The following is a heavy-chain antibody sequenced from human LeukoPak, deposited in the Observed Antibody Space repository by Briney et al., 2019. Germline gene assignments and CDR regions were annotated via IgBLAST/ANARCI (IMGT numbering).Heavy chain of an antibody. CDR1: GYTFTGYY. D-gene: IGHD3-10*01. V-gene: IGHV1-2*06. CDR3: ARETGSSGNYFDY. J-gene: IGHJ4*02. Sequence: ASVKVSCKASGYTFTGYYMHWVRQAPGQGLEWMGRINSNSGGTNYAQKFQGRVTFTRDTSSSTAYMELSRLRSDDTAVYYCARETGSSGNYFDYWGQGTLVTVSS. CDR2: INSNSGGT.